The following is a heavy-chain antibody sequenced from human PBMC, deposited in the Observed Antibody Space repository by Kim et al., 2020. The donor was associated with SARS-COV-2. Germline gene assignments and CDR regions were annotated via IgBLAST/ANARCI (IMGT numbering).Heavy chain of an antibody. CDR3: ARDMTHYGDYVQPLY. D-gene: IGHD4-17*01. Sequence: GASLRLSCAASGFTFSSYSMNWVRQAPGKGLEWVSSISSSSYIYYADSVKGRFTISRDNAKNSLYLQMNSLRAEDTAVYYCARDMTHYGDYVQPLYWGQGTLVTVSS. CDR2: ISSSSYI. CDR1: GFTFSSYS. J-gene: IGHJ4*02. V-gene: IGHV3-21*01.